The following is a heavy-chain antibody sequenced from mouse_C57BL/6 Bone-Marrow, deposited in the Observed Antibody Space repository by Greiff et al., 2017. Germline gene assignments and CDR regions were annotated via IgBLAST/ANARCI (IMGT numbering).Heavy chain of an antibody. CDR1: GFTFTSYG. J-gene: IGHJ2*01. Sequence: QVQLKESGPGLVQPSQSLSITCTASGFTFTSYGVHWVRQSPGKGLEWLGVIWRGGSTDYNAAFMYRLGITKDNTKSQVFFKMNSLQADETAICYCGNSAFDYWGQGTTLTVSS. CDR2: IWRGGST. V-gene: IGHV2-5*01. CDR3: GNSAFDY.